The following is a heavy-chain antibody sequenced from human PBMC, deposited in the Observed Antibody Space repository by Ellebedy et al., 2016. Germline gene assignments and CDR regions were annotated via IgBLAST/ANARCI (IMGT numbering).Heavy chain of an antibody. CDR2: INHSGST. J-gene: IGHJ3*02. CDR1: GGSFSGYY. V-gene: IGHV4-34*01. CDR3: AGVPAAIDDAFDI. D-gene: IGHD2-2*01. Sequence: SETLSLTXAVYGGSFSGYYWSWIRQPPGKGLEWIGEINHSGSTNYNPSLKSRVTISVDTSKNQFSLKLSSVTAADTAVYYCAGVPAAIDDAFDIWGQGTMVTVSS.